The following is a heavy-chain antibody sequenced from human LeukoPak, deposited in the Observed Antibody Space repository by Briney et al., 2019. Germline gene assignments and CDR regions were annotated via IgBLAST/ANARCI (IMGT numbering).Heavy chain of an antibody. CDR2: IKQDGSEK. J-gene: IGHJ4*02. CDR1: GFTFSSYW. V-gene: IGHV3-7*03. Sequence: GGSLRLSCAASGFTFSSYWMSWVRQAPGKGLEWVANIKQDGSEKYYVDSVKGRFTISRDNAKNSLYLQMNSLRAEDTAVYYCAKDKAYSSSWYSDYWGQGTLVTVSS. CDR3: AKDKAYSSSWYSDY. D-gene: IGHD6-13*01.